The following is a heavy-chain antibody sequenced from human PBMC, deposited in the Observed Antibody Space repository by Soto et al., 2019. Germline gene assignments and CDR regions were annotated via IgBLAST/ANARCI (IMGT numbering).Heavy chain of an antibody. CDR1: GYTFTSYG. CDR2: ISAYNGKT. J-gene: IGHJ6*03. V-gene: IGHV1-18*01. D-gene: IGHD2-2*01. CDR3: ARDPIVVLPVARCLEG. Sequence: ASVKVSCKASGYTFTSYGISWVRQAPGQGLEWMGWISAYNGKTNYAQKLQGRVTMTTDTSTRTAYMELRGLRSDDTAVYYCARDPIVVLPVARCLEGGGKGSAVTVPS.